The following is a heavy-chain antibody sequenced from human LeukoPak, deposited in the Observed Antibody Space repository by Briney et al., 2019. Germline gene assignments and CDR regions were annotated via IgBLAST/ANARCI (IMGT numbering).Heavy chain of an antibody. CDR2: IRSKAYGGTT. J-gene: IGHJ4*02. D-gene: IGHD3-9*01. CDR1: GFTFGDYA. CDR3: TREGYDILTGYPFDY. V-gene: IGHV3-49*04. Sequence: GSLRLSCTASGFTFGDYAMSWVRQAPGKGLEWVGFIRSKAYGGTTEYAASVKGRFTISRDDSKSIAYLQMNSLKTEDTAVYYCTREGYDILTGYPFDYWGQGTLVTVSS.